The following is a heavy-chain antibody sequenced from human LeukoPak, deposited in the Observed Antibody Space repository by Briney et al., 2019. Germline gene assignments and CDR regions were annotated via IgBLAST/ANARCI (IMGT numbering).Heavy chain of an antibody. Sequence: ASVKVSCKASGYTFTSYGISWVRQAPGQGLEWMGGIIPIFGTANYAQKFQGRVTITADESTSTAYMELSSLRSEDTAVYYCARGRGYSRPFDYWGQGTLVTVSS. V-gene: IGHV1-69*13. CDR3: ARGRGYSRPFDY. CDR2: IIPIFGTA. D-gene: IGHD5-18*01. CDR1: GYTFTSYG. J-gene: IGHJ4*02.